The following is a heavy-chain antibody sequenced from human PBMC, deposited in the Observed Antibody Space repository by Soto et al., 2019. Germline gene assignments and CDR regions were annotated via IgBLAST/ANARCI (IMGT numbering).Heavy chain of an antibody. V-gene: IGHV1-69*12. D-gene: IGHD1-1*01. Sequence: QVQLVQSGAEVKKPGSSVKVSCKASGGTFSSYAISWVRQAPGQGLEWMGGIIPIFGTANYAQKFQGRVTITADESTSTVYMELSSLRSEDTAVYYCARNGRTGTLYYSGMDVWGQGTTVTVSS. J-gene: IGHJ6*02. CDR3: ARNGRTGTLYYSGMDV. CDR1: GGTFSSYA. CDR2: IIPIFGTA.